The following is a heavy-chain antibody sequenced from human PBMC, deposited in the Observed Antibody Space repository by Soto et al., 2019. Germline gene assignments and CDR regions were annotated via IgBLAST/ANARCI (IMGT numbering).Heavy chain of an antibody. CDR2: INHSGST. V-gene: IGHV4-34*01. CDR1: GGSFSGYY. CDR3: ARGGLGPSFDP. J-gene: IGHJ5*02. Sequence: QVQLQQWGAGLLKPSETLALTCAVYGGSFSGYYWSWIRQPPGKGLEWIGEINHSGSTNYNPSLKSRVTISVDTSKNQCSLKLSSVTAADTAVYYCARGGLGPSFDPWGQGTLVTVSS. D-gene: IGHD3-22*01.